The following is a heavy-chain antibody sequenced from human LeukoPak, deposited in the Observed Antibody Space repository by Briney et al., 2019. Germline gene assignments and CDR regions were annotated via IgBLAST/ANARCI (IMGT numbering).Heavy chain of an antibody. D-gene: IGHD2-15*01. Sequence: SETLSLTCTVSGGSISSYYWSWIRQPPGKGLEWIGYIYYSGNTNYNPSLKSRVTISVDTSKNQFSLKLSSVTAADTAVYYCARHVVVQIDYSGQATLVTVSS. CDR1: GGSISSYY. CDR2: IYYSGNT. CDR3: ARHVVVQIDY. V-gene: IGHV4-59*08. J-gene: IGHJ4*02.